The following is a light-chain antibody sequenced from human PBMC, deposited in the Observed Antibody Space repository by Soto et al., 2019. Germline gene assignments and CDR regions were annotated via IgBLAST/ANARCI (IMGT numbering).Light chain of an antibody. V-gene: IGLV2-8*01. CDR3: SSYAGSNNLV. J-gene: IGLJ2*01. CDR1: SSDVGDYNY. Sequence: QSALTQPPSASGSPGQSVTISCTGTSSDVGDYNYVSWYHQHPGKATKLIMYEDSKRPSGVPDRFSGSKSGNTASLTVSGLQAEDEADYYCSSYAGSNNLVFGGGTQLTVL. CDR2: EDS.